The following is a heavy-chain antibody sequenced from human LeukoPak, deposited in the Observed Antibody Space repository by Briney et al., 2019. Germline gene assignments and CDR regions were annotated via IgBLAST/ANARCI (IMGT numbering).Heavy chain of an antibody. CDR3: AKGSGVRYFDWLFSLFDP. Sequence: GGSLRLSCAASGFTFSSYSMNWVRQAPGKGLEWVSYISSSSSTIYYADSVKGRFTISRDNSKNTLYLQMNSLRAEDTAVYYCAKGSGVRYFDWLFSLFDPWGQGTLVTVSS. CDR1: GFTFSSYS. V-gene: IGHV3-48*01. D-gene: IGHD3-9*01. J-gene: IGHJ5*02. CDR2: ISSSSSTI.